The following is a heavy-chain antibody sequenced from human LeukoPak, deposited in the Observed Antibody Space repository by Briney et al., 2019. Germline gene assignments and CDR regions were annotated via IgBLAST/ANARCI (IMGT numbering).Heavy chain of an antibody. CDR2: IYWDDDK. Sequence: SGPTLVKPTQTLTLTCTFSGFSLRTKGVGVGWIRQPPGKTLECLSLIYWDDDKRYHPSLKTRLTITRDTSNNQVVLTMTDMDPVDTATYYCVHRSMTATQAPLPFDFWGPGTFITVSS. CDR3: VHRSMTATQAPLPFDF. V-gene: IGHV2-5*02. J-gene: IGHJ4*02. CDR1: GFSLRTKGVG. D-gene: IGHD1-1*01.